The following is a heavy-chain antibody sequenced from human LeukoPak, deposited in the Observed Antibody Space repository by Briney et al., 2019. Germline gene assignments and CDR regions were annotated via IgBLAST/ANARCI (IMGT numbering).Heavy chain of an antibody. J-gene: IGHJ4*02. CDR1: GYRFTSYW. CDR2: IYPGDSDT. D-gene: IGHD7-27*01. Sequence: GESLKISWKGSGYRFTSYWIGWVRQMPGKGLEWVGIIYPGDSDTRYSPSFQGQVTISADKSISTAYLQWSSLKASDTAMYYCARESSTKWGNFDYWGQGTLVTVSS. V-gene: IGHV5-51*01. CDR3: ARESSTKWGNFDY.